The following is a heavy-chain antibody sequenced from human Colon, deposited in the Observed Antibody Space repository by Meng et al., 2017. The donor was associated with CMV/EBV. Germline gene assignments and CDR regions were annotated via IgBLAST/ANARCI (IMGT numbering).Heavy chain of an antibody. Sequence: VRLREAGPGLVKPSETLCLPCTVSGASTTSYYWSWIRQPAGKGLEWIGRVYISGNTNYNPSLKSRVTMSIDTSKNQLSLNIRSVTAADTAVYYCARDSNLSGLAYWGQGTLVTVSS. CDR2: VYISGNT. CDR3: ARDSNLSGLAY. V-gene: IGHV4-4*07. J-gene: IGHJ4*02. CDR1: GASTTSYY. D-gene: IGHD3-10*01.